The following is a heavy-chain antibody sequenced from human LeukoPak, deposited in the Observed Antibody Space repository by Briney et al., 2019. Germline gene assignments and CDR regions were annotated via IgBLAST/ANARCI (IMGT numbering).Heavy chain of an antibody. CDR2: IYTSGST. Sequence: SETLSLTCTVSGGSISSYYWSWIRQPPGKGLEWIGYIYTSGSTNYNPSLKSRVTISVDTSKNQFSLKLSSVTAADTGVYYCESQSSYCNNGVCYSSGLFDYWGQGTLVTV. CDR1: GGSISSYY. CDR3: ESQSSYCNNGVCYSSGLFDY. J-gene: IGHJ4*02. D-gene: IGHD2-8*01. V-gene: IGHV4-4*09.